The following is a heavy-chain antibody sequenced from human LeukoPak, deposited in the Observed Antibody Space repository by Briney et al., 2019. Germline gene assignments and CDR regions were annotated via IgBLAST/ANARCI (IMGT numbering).Heavy chain of an antibody. CDR2: IGGYNGNT. V-gene: IGHV1-18*01. D-gene: IGHD2-21*01. CDR1: VCTFTAYG. Sequence: ASVKVSCKASVCTFTAYGINWVRQAPGQGLEWMGWIGGYNGNTHYAHKLQGRCSMTTDTSESTDYMELRSMRSDDTAVYYCARCPRDIVVAPTDDAFDIWGQGTMVTVSS. CDR3: ARCPRDIVVAPTDDAFDI. J-gene: IGHJ3*02.